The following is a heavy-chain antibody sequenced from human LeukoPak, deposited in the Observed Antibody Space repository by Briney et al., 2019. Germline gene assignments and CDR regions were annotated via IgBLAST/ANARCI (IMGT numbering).Heavy chain of an antibody. CDR2: INPNSGGT. V-gene: IGHV1-2*02. Sequence: ASVKVSCKASGYTFTGYYMHWVRQAPGQGLEWMGWINPNSGGTNYAQDFHGRVTMTRDTSISTAYMELSRLRSDDTAVYYCARDSADYGDYDYWGQGTLVTVSS. J-gene: IGHJ4*02. CDR3: ARDSADYGDYDY. CDR1: GYTFTGYY. D-gene: IGHD4-17*01.